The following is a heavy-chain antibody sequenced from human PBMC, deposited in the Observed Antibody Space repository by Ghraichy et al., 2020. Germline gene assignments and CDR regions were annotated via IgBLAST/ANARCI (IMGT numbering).Heavy chain of an antibody. CDR1: GFMFSIYW. D-gene: IGHD3-10*01. CDR2: IKEDGSQV. Sequence: GGSLRLSCAASGFMFSIYWMSWVRQAPGKGPEWVANIKEDGSQVYYVDSVKGRFTISRDNAKNSLYLQMNGLRGEDTALYYCARRLGDGMDVWGQGTTVTVSS. J-gene: IGHJ6*02. V-gene: IGHV3-7*04. CDR3: ARRLGDGMDV.